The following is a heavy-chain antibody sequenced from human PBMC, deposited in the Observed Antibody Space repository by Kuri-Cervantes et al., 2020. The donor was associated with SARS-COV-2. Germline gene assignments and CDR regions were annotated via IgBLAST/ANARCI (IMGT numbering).Heavy chain of an antibody. D-gene: IGHD6-13*01. CDR3: ARQYSSSWYGEGQFDY. J-gene: IGHJ4*02. CDR1: GGSISSSNW. CDR2: IYHSGST. V-gene: IGHV4-4*02. Sequence: SETLSLTCAVSGGSISSSNWWSWVRQPPGKGLEWIGEIYHSGSTNYNPSLKSRVTMSVDKSKNQFSLKLGSVTAADTAVYYCARQYSSSWYGEGQFDYWGQGTLVTVSS.